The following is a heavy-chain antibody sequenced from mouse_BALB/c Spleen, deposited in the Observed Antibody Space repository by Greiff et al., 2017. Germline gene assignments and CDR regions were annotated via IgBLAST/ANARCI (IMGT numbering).Heavy chain of an antibody. CDR3: AREYRFYAMDY. V-gene: IGHV5-4*02. CDR1: GFTFSDYY. CDR2: ISDGGSYT. Sequence: EVKLVESGGGLVKPGGSLKLSCAVSGFTFSDYYMYWVRQTPEKRLEWVATISDGGSYTYYPDSVKGRFTISRDNAENNLYLQMSSLKSEDTAMYYCAREYRFYAMDYWGQGTSVTVSS. J-gene: IGHJ4*01.